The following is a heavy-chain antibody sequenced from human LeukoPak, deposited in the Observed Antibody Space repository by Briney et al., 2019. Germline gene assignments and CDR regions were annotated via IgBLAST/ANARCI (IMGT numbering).Heavy chain of an antibody. D-gene: IGHD4-17*01. Sequence: SETLSLTCAVYGGSFSGYYWSWIRQPPGKGLEWIGEINHSGSTNYNPSLKSRVTISVDTSKNRFSLKLSSVTAADTAVYYCARGPTVTTTKLDYWGQGTLVTVSS. J-gene: IGHJ4*02. V-gene: IGHV4-34*01. CDR1: GGSFSGYY. CDR3: ARGPTVTTTKLDY. CDR2: INHSGST.